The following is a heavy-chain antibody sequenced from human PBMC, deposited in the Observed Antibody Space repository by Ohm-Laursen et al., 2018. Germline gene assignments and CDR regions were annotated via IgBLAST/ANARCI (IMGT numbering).Heavy chain of an antibody. J-gene: IGHJ4*02. CDR1: GFTFSSYG. CDR3: ARDPVRGLTDY. D-gene: IGHD3-16*01. Sequence: SLRLSCAASGFTFSSYGMHWVRQAAGKGLEWVAVISYDGSNKYYGDSVKGRFTISRDNSKNTLYLQMNSLRAEDTAVYHCARDPVRGLTDYWGQGTLVTVSS. V-gene: IGHV3-30*03. CDR2: ISYDGSNK.